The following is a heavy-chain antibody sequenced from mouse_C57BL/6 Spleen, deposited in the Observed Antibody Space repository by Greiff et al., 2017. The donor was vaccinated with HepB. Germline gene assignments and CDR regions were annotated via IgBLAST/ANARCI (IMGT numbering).Heavy chain of an antibody. CDR3: AKRGSNLSYWYFDV. CDR1: GFSLTSYG. V-gene: IGHV2-5*01. D-gene: IGHD2-5*01. CDR2: IWRGGST. Sequence: VQLKESGPGLVQPSQSLSITCTVSGFSLTSYGVHWVRQSPGKGLEWLGVIWRGGSTDYNAAFMSRLSITKDNSKSQVFFKMNSLQSDDTAIYYCAKRGSNLSYWYFDVWAQGPRSPSPQ. J-gene: IGHJ1*03.